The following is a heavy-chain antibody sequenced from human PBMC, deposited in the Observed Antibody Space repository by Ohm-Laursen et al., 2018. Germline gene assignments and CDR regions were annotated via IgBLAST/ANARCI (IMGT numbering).Heavy chain of an antibody. V-gene: IGHV3-23*01. CDR3: AKGSANLGDY. CDR2: ISTSGSGT. Sequence: SLRLSCAASGFTFSSYAMSWVRQAPGKGLEWASSISTSGSGTYYANSVKGPFTISRDNTKSMLYLQMNNLRAEDTAVYYCAKGSANLGDYWGQGTLVTVSS. J-gene: IGHJ4*02. CDR1: GFTFSSYA.